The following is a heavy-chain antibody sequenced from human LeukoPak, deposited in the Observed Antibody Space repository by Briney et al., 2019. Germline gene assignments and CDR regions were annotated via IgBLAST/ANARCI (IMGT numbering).Heavy chain of an antibody. CDR2: ISGSGSST. V-gene: IGHV3-23*01. CDR1: GFTFRSYA. J-gene: IGHJ6*03. Sequence: GGSLRLSCAASGFTFRSYAMNWVRQAPGKGLEWVSTISGSGSSTYYADSVKGRFTISRDNSKNTLYLQMNSLRAEDTAVYYCARSGTNYYYYYMDVWGKGTTVTVSS. CDR3: ARSGTNYYYYYMDV. D-gene: IGHD1-26*01.